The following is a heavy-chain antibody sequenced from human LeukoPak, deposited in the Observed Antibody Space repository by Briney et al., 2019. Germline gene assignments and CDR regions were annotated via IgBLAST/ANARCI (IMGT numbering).Heavy chain of an antibody. J-gene: IGHJ6*02. CDR2: IIPIFGTA. CDR1: GGTFSIYA. V-gene: IGHV1-69*13. D-gene: IGHD2-2*01. CDR3: ARDQCSSTSCYVDYYYYYGMDV. Sequence: SVRVSYKASGGTFSIYAISWVRQAPGQGLEWMGGIIPIFGTANYAQEFQGRVTITADESTSTAYMELSSLRSEDTAVYYCARDQCSSTSCYVDYYYYYGMDVWGQGTTVTVSS.